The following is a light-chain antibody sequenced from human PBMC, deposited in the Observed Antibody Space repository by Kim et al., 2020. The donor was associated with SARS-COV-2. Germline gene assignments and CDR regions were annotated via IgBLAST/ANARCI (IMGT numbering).Light chain of an antibody. J-gene: IGKJ4*01. CDR3: QQDNAFPLT. CDR1: ENINKL. CDR2: MAS. Sequence: SASVGDRVTITCRASENINKLLVWYQQKPGKAPKVLIYMASSLESGVPSRFSGSGSGTEFSLTISSLQPDDFATYYCQQDNAFPLTFGGGTKVEI. V-gene: IGKV1-5*03.